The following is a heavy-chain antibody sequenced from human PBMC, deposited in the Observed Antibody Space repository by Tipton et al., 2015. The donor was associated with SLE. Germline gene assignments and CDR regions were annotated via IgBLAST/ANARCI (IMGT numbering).Heavy chain of an antibody. CDR3: ARHKDFLEWLSSANWFDP. V-gene: IGHV4-39*07. J-gene: IGHJ5*02. Sequence: WVRQAPGKGLEWIGSIYYSGSTYYNPSLKSRVTISVDTSKNQFSLKLSSVTAADTAVYYCARHKDFLEWLSSANWFDPWGQGTLVTVSS. CDR2: IYYSGST. D-gene: IGHD3-3*01.